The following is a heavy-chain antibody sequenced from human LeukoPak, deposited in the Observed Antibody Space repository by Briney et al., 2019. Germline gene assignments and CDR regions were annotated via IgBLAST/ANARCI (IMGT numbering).Heavy chain of an antibody. D-gene: IGHD6-19*01. CDR1: GGSISSYF. J-gene: IGHJ4*02. Sequence: PSETLSLTCTVSGGSISSYFWGWIRQPPGKGLEWIGYIYYRGSTNYNPSLKSRVTISVDTSKNQFSLKLSSVTAADTAVYYCARDWGSSGGLGVGYWGQGALVTVSS. CDR3: ARDWGSSGGLGVGY. V-gene: IGHV4-59*01. CDR2: IYYRGST.